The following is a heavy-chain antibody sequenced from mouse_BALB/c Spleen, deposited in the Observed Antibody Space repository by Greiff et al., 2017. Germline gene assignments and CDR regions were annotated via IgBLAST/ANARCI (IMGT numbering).Heavy chain of an antibody. J-gene: IGHJ3*01. CDR2: ISDGGSYT. CDR1: GFTFSDYY. Sequence: EVKLVESGGGLVKPGGSLKLSCAASGFTFSDYYMYWVRQTPEKRLEWVATISDGGSYTYYADTVKGRFTISRDNPKNTLFLQMTSLRSEDTAMYYCARENYGNPFAYWGQGTLVTVSA. D-gene: IGHD2-1*01. V-gene: IGHV5-4*02. CDR3: ARENYGNPFAY.